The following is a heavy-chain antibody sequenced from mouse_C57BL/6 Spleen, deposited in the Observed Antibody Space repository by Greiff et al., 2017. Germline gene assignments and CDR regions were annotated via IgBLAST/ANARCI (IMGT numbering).Heavy chain of an antibody. CDR2: ISSGSSTI. Sequence: EVQRVESGGGLVKPGGSLKLSCAASGFTFSDYGMHWVRQAPEKGLEWVAYISSGSSTIYYADTVKGRFTISRDNAKNTLFLQMTSLRSEDTAMYYCARGSLYYYGTQYFDVWGTGTTVTVSS. V-gene: IGHV5-17*01. CDR3: ARGSLYYYGTQYFDV. J-gene: IGHJ1*03. D-gene: IGHD1-1*01. CDR1: GFTFSDYG.